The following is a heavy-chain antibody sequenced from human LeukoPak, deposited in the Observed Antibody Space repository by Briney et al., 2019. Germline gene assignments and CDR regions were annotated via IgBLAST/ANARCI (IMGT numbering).Heavy chain of an antibody. Sequence: SETLSLTCGVSGYSISSGYFWVWIRQPPGKGLEWIGSVYHTGATYYNPSLRSPVTISVDTSKNQFSLELNSVTAADTAVYYCARDLGLTISANWFDPWGQGTLVPVSS. D-gene: IGHD3-9*01. J-gene: IGHJ5*02. CDR3: ARDLGLTISANWFDP. V-gene: IGHV4-38-2*02. CDR1: GYSISSGYF. CDR2: VYHTGAT.